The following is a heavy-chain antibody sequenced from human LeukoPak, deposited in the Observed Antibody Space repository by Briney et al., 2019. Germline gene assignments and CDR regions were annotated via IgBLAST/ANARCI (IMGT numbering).Heavy chain of an antibody. CDR2: IIPILGIA. CDR3: ARDDRGILDY. Sequence: VASVKVSCKASGGTFSSYAISWVRQAPGQGLEWMGRIIPILGIANYAQKFQGRVTITAGKSTSTAYMELSSLRSEDTAVYYCARDDRGILDYWGQGTLVTVSS. CDR1: GGTFSSYA. J-gene: IGHJ4*02. D-gene: IGHD2-21*01. V-gene: IGHV1-69*04.